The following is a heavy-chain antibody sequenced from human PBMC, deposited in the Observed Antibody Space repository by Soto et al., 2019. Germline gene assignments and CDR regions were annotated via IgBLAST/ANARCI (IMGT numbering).Heavy chain of an antibody. CDR2: ISSSGTGI. J-gene: IGHJ3*02. V-gene: IGHV3-11*01. CDR1: GFTFRDYY. Sequence: QVQLVESGGGLVKPGGSLRLSCAASGFTFRDYYMTWIRQAPGKGLEWVSYISSSGTGIYYPDSVRGRFTISRDNAKNSLYLRMSSLRAEDTAVYYCARAYSDAFDIWGQGTMVTASS. D-gene: IGHD2-21*01. CDR3: ARAYSDAFDI.